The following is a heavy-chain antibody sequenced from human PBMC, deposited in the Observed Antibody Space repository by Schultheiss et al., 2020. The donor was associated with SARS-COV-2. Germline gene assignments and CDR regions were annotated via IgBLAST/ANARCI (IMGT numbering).Heavy chain of an antibody. V-gene: IGHV3-13*04. CDR3: ARRSGGSKDS. D-gene: IGHD3-16*01. CDR2: ITSAGDT. Sequence: GGSLRLSCTAPGFTFNKDDMHWVRPGSGKGLEWVSPITSAGDTNYPGSVRGRFTISRDNSKNTLYLQMNSLRAEDTAVYYCARRSGGSKDSWGQGTLVTVSS. J-gene: IGHJ4*02. CDR1: GFTFNKDD.